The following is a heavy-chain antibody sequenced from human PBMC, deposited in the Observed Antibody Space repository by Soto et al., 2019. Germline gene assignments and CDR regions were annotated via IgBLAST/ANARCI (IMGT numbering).Heavy chain of an antibody. CDR1: GVSIISSTW. CDR3: TRADFLRGA. Sequence: QVQLQESGPGLVKPSGTLSLTCTVSGVSIISSTWWTWVRQSPGRGLEWLGEIHHSGSANYNPSIKRGVSMSVDKSKNQFSLSLSPVTAADTAVYYCTRADFLRGAWGQGILVTVSS. D-gene: IGHD2-21*02. J-gene: IGHJ5*02. CDR2: IHHSGSA. V-gene: IGHV4-4*02.